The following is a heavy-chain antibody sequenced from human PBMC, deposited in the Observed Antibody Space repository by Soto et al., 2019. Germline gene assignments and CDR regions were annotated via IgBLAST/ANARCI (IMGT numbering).Heavy chain of an antibody. V-gene: IGHV3-23*01. CDR3: ARPYGGKIGDAPDL. D-gene: IGHD4-17*01. CDR2: ISDADGSA. Sequence: GGSLRLSCVASGFTFSSYAMSWVRQVPGKGLEWVSTISDADGSAYYVDSVKGRFTISRDNSKKTLYLQMNSLRAEDSAVYYCARPYGGKIGDAPDLWGPGTMVTVSS. CDR1: GFTFSSYA. J-gene: IGHJ3*01.